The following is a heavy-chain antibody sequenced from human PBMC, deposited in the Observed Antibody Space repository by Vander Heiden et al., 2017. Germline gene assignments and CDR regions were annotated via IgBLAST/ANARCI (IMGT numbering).Heavy chain of an antibody. Sequence: QVQLVQSGAEVKKPGASVKVSCKASGYSFTGYYMHWVRQAPGQGLGWMGWINPNSGGTNFAQKFQGRVTMTRDTSMSTAYMDLSRRRSDDTAVYYCARTYFNDFWSGHEDHYGMDVWGQGTTVTVSS. V-gene: IGHV1-2*02. CDR3: ARTYFNDFWSGHEDHYGMDV. J-gene: IGHJ6*02. D-gene: IGHD3-3*01. CDR2: INPNSGGT. CDR1: GYSFTGYY.